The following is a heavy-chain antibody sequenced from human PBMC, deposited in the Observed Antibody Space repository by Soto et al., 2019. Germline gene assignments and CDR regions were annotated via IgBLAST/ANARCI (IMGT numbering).Heavy chain of an antibody. V-gene: IGHV1-18*01. CDR1: GYTFTSYG. Sequence: ASVKVSCKASGYTFTSYGISWVRQAPGQGLEWMGRISAYNGNTNYAQKLQGRVTMTTDTSTSTAYMELRSLRSDDTAVYYCARDANYYDSSGLPDYWGQGTLVTVSS. CDR2: ISAYNGNT. D-gene: IGHD3-22*01. J-gene: IGHJ4*02. CDR3: ARDANYYDSSGLPDY.